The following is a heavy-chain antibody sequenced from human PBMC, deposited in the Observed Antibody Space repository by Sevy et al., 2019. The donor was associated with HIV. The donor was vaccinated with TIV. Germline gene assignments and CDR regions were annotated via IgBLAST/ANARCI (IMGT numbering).Heavy chain of an antibody. D-gene: IGHD2-8*01. CDR2: ISSSSSYI. J-gene: IGHJ4*02. CDR3: AREDSNGVCYAH. V-gene: IGHV3-21*01. CDR1: GITFTIYT. Sequence: GGSLRLSCAASGITFTIYTMNWVRQAPGKGLEWVSSISSSSSYIYYADSVKGRLTISRDNAKSSLYLKMNSLRAEDTAVYYCAREDSNGVCYAHWGQGTLVTVSS.